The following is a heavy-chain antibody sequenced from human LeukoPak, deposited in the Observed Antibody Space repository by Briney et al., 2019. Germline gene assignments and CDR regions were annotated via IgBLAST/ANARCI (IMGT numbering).Heavy chain of an antibody. Sequence: GESLKISCKGSGYSFTSYWISWVRQMPGKGLEWMGRIDPSDSYTNYSPSFQGQVTISADKSISTAYLQWSSLKASGTAMYYCARHYDGYSALDVWGQGTTVTVSS. CDR2: IDPSDSYT. CDR1: GYSFTSYW. V-gene: IGHV5-10-1*04. J-gene: IGHJ6*02. D-gene: IGHD5-12*01. CDR3: ARHYDGYSALDV.